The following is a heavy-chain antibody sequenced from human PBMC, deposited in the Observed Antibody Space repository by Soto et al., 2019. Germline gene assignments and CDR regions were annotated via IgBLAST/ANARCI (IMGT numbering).Heavy chain of an antibody. D-gene: IGHD3-10*01. V-gene: IGHV3-23*01. Sequence: EVQLLESGGGLIEPGGSLRLSCAASGVTFSSYGMSCVRHAPGKGVEWVSVISGGVGTTYYADSVKGRFTISRDNSKNAHYQQMHSVKAEHTGLYYCAKGRGGFDSWGQGILVTVSS. J-gene: IGHJ5*01. CDR1: GVTFSSYG. CDR3: AKGRGGFDS. CDR2: ISGGVGTT.